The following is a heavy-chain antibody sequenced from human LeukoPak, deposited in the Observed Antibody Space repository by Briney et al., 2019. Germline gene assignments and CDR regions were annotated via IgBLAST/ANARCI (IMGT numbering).Heavy chain of an antibody. J-gene: IGHJ4*02. V-gene: IGHV3-48*02. CDR2: ISSGSSMI. Sequence: GGSLRLSCVLSGVTFGPYSMNWVRQAPGKGLEWVSYISSGSSMIYYAESVKGRFTISRDDAKNSLYLQMNSLRDEDTAVYHCARDEIGSGTYFYSWGQGTLVTVSS. CDR1: GVTFGPYS. D-gene: IGHD3-10*01. CDR3: ARDEIGSGTYFYS.